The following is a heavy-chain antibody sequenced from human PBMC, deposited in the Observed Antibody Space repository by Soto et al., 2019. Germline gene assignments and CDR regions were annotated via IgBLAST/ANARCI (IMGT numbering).Heavy chain of an antibody. J-gene: IGHJ1*01. CDR2: INNDGSTI. CDR1: GFTLSSYW. V-gene: IGHV3-74*01. CDR3: LGRQYFYH. Sequence: EVQLVESGVGLVKPGGSLRLSCAASGFTLSSYWMHWVRQAPGQGLVWVSRINNDGSTIGYADSVEGRFTVSRDNAKNTLYLQMNSLRVEDTAVYYCLGRQYFYHWGQGTLVTVS.